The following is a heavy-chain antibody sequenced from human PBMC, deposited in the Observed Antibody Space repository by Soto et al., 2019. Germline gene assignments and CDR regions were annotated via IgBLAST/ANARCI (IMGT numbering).Heavy chain of an antibody. CDR3: ASLPASIAAAGTGYYYYYYGMDV. J-gene: IGHJ6*02. V-gene: IGHV4-61*01. D-gene: IGHD6-13*01. CDR1: GGSVSSGSYY. CDR2: IYYSGST. Sequence: PSETLSLTCTVSGGSVSSGSYYWSWIRQPPGKGLGWIGYIYYSGSTNYNPSLKSRVTISVDTSKNQFSLKLSSVTAADTAVYYCASLPASIAAAGTGYYYYYYGMDVWGQGTTVTVSS.